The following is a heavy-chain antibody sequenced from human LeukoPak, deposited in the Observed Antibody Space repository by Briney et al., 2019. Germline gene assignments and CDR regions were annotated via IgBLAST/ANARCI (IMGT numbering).Heavy chain of an antibody. Sequence: ASVKVSCKAFGGTFSSYAISWVRQAPGHGLEWMGGIIPIFGTANYAQKFQGRVTITSDESTSTAYMELSSMRSEDTAVYYFARDRRSVIGKLIWFDPWGQGTLVTVSS. CDR3: ARDRRSVIGKLIWFDP. CDR2: IIPIFGTA. D-gene: IGHD3-16*02. V-gene: IGHV1-69*13. CDR1: GGTFSSYA. J-gene: IGHJ5*02.